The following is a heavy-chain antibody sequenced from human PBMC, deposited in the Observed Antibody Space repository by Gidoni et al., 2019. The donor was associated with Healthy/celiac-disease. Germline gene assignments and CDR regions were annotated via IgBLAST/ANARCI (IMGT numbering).Heavy chain of an antibody. CDR2: INHSGTT. D-gene: IGHD7-27*01. V-gene: IGHV4-34*01. CDR3: ARRALVWGSRLKGYFDL. CDR1: GGSFSGYY. J-gene: IGHJ2*01. Sequence: QVQLQQWGAGLLKPSETLSLTCAVSGGSFSGYYWTWIRQSPGKGLEWIGEINHSGTTNYNPSIKSRVTISVDTSKNQFSLKLSSVTAADTAVYYCARRALVWGSRLKGYFDLWGRGTLVTVSS.